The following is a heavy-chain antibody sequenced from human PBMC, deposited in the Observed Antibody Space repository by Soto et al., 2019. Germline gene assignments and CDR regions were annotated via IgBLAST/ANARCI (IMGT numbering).Heavy chain of an antibody. CDR3: AQDGVSGGGVTYFQR. D-gene: IGHD2-21*02. V-gene: IGHV3-23*01. CDR2: ITSSRGST. Sequence: EVQLLESGGGLVQPGGSLRLSCAASGFIFSNYAMSWVRQAPGRGLEWVSAITSSRGSTYHADSVKGHFTISRDNSKNTLYLQMNSLRAEATGVYYCAQDGVSGGGVTYFQRWGQGTLVTVSS. CDR1: GFIFSNYA. J-gene: IGHJ1*01.